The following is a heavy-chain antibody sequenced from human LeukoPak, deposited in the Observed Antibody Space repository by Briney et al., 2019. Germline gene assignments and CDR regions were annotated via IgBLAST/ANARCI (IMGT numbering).Heavy chain of an antibody. V-gene: IGHV6-1*01. CDR1: GDSVSSNSAA. CDR2: TYYRSKWYN. CDR3: ARGGQGDGYSADDAFDI. Sequence: SQTLSLTCALSGDSVSSNSAAWNWIRQSPSRGLEWLGRTYYRSKWYNDYAVSVKSRITINPDTSKNQFSLQLNSVTPEDTAVYYCARGGQGDGYSADDAFDIWGQGTMVTVSS. D-gene: IGHD5-24*01. J-gene: IGHJ3*02.